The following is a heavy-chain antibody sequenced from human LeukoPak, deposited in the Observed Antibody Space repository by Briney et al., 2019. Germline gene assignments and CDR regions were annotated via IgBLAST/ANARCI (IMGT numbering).Heavy chain of an antibody. CDR3: ARVHPVYSSGWYHPYYFDY. CDR1: GGSISSSSYY. J-gene: IGHJ4*02. Sequence: SETLSLTCTVSGGSISSSSYYWGWIRQPPGKGLEWIGSIYYSGSTYYNPSLKSRVTISVDTSKNQFSLKLSSVTAADTAVYYCARVHPVYSSGWYHPYYFDYWGQGTLVTVSS. CDR2: IYYSGST. D-gene: IGHD6-19*01. V-gene: IGHV4-39*07.